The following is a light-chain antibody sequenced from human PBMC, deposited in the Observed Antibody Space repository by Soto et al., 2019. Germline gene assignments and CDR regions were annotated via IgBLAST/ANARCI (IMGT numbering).Light chain of an antibody. CDR3: KSYAGSNTYV. J-gene: IGLJ1*01. Sequence: QSVLTQPPSASGSPGQLVTISCTGTKSDIGVYDFVSWYQHHPGKAPRLIIYEVVQRPSGVPDRFSGSKSGNTASLTVSGLQAADEADYFCKSYAGSNTYVFGSGTKVTVL. CDR1: KSDIGVYDF. V-gene: IGLV2-8*01. CDR2: EVV.